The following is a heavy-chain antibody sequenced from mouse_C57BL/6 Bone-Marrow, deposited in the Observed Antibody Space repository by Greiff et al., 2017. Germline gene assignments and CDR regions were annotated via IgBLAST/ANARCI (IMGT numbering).Heavy chain of an antibody. D-gene: IGHD2-3*01. CDR3: ARCPDGYYPDY. V-gene: IGHV1-63*01. J-gene: IGHJ2*01. CDR2: IYPGGGYT. Sequence: VQLQQSGAELVRPGTSVKMSCKASGYTFTNYWIGWAKQRPGHGLEWIGDIYPGGGYTNYNEKFKGKATLTADKSSSTAYMQCSSLTSEDSAIYYCARCPDGYYPDYWGQGTTLTVSS. CDR1: GYTFTNYW.